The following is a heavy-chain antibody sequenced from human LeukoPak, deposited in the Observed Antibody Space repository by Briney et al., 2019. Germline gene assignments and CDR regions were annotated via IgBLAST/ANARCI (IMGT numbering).Heavy chain of an antibody. V-gene: IGHV4-34*01. CDR3: ARNSPHSTSWNDAFDI. J-gene: IGHJ3*02. D-gene: IGHD2-2*01. Sequence: SETLSLTCAVYGGSFSGYYWSWIRQPPGKGLEWIGEINHSGSTNYNPSLKSRVTISVDTSKNQFSLKLSSVTAADTAVYYCARNSPHSTSWNDAFDIWGQGTMVTVSS. CDR1: GGSFSGYY. CDR2: INHSGST.